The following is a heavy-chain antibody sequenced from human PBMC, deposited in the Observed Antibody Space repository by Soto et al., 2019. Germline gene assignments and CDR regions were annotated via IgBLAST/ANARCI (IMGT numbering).Heavy chain of an antibody. J-gene: IGHJ4*02. D-gene: IGHD5-12*01. CDR2: INSDGSST. CDR1: GFTFSSYW. CDR3: ARVDAVEMATKNPPPTFDY. Sequence: EVQLVESGGGLVQPGGSLRLSCAASGFTFSSYWMHWVRQAPGKGLVWVSRINSDGSSTSYADSVKGRFTISRDNAKNTLYLQMNSLRAEDTAVYYCARVDAVEMATKNPPPTFDYWGQGTLVTVSS. V-gene: IGHV3-74*01.